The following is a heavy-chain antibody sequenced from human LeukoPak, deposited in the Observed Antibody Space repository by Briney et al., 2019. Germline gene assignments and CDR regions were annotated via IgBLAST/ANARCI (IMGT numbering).Heavy chain of an antibody. CDR3: ARDLGSGCSPNDAFDI. V-gene: IGHV4-61*02. CDR2: IYTSGST. Sequence: SQTLSLTCTVSGGSISGGSYYWSWIRQPAGKGLEWIGRIYTSGSTNYNPSLKSRVTISVDTSKNQFSLKLSSVTAADTAVYYCARDLGSGCSPNDAFDIWGQGTMVTVSS. D-gene: IGHD3-22*01. CDR1: GGSISGGSYY. J-gene: IGHJ3*02.